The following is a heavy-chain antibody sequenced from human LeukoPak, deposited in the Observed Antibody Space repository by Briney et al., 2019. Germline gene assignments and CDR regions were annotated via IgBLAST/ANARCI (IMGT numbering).Heavy chain of an antibody. Sequence: GGSLRLSCAASGFTFRSYDMSWVRQAPGKGLEWVSGMSSSGSSTYYADSVKGRFTISRDNSKNTVYLQMNSLRAEDTAVHYCARDRFCSGGNCYSHFDYWGQGTLVTVSS. D-gene: IGHD2-15*01. CDR1: GFTFRSYD. CDR2: MSSSGSST. CDR3: ARDRFCSGGNCYSHFDY. J-gene: IGHJ4*02. V-gene: IGHV3-23*01.